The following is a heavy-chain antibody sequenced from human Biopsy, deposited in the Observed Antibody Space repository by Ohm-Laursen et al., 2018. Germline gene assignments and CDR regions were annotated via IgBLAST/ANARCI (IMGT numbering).Heavy chain of an antibody. V-gene: IGHV4-59*11. Sequence: SDTLSLTCTASGGSMSDHYWSWLRQTPGKGLEWLGYIYYTGKTTYNPSLESRITISVDTSKNKFSLQLDSMTAADTAVYYYGRVWLWRGYGMDVWGQGTTVTVSS. CDR2: IYYTGKT. D-gene: IGHD6-19*01. J-gene: IGHJ6*02. CDR1: GGSMSDHY. CDR3: GRVWLWRGYGMDV.